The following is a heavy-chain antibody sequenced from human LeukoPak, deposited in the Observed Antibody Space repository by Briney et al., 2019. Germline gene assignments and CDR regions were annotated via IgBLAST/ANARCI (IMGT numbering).Heavy chain of an antibody. D-gene: IGHD3-22*01. CDR3: ASSLTYYYDSSGPRVDY. CDR1: GGSISNTNW. J-gene: IGHJ4*02. V-gene: IGHV4-4*02. Sequence: SGTLSLTCAVSGGSISNTNWWSWVRQPPGKGLEWIGEIYHSGRTTYNPSLQGRVTISVDKSKNQFSLKLDSVTAADTAVYYCASSLTYYYDSSGPRVDYWGQGTLVTVSS. CDR2: IYHSGRT.